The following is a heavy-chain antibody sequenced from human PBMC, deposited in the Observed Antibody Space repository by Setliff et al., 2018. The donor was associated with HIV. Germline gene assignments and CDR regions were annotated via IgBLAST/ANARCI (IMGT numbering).Heavy chain of an antibody. CDR2: IYYSGST. CDR1: GDSISSGGSP. Sequence: SETLSLTCTVSGDSISSGGSPWTWIRQHPGKGLEWIGYIYYSGSTYYNPSLKSRVTISVDTSENQFSLKLSSVTAADTAVYYCAREGKTALVTKYFDYWGQGTRVTVSS. D-gene: IGHD5-18*01. V-gene: IGHV4-31*03. J-gene: IGHJ4*02. CDR3: AREGKTALVTKYFDY.